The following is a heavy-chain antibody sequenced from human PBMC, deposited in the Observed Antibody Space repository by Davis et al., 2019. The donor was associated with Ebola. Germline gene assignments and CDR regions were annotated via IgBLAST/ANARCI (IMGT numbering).Heavy chain of an antibody. CDR2: ISWNSGNI. CDR3: AKDVRVAGNEEYYFDY. V-gene: IGHV3-9*01. J-gene: IGHJ4*02. CDR1: GFTFDVYA. Sequence: SLKISCAASGFTFDVYAMHWVRQTPGKGLEWVSGISWNSGNIGYADSVKGRFTISRDNSKNTLYLQMNSLRAEDTAVYYCAKDVRVAGNEEYYFDYWGQGTLVTVSS. D-gene: IGHD6-19*01.